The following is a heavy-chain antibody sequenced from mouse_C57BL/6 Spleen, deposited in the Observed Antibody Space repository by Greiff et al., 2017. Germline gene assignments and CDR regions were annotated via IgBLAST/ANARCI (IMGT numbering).Heavy chain of an antibody. V-gene: IGHV1-4*01. CDR2: INPCGGYT. Sequence: QVQLQQSGAELVRPGASVKMSCKASGYTFTSYSMHWVKQRPGQGLEWIGYINPCGGYTKYNQKFKDKATSTADKSSSTAYMQLSSLASEDSAVYYCAREDGSYWYCDVWGTGTTVTVSS. D-gene: IGHD2-3*01. CDR3: AREDGSYWYCDV. J-gene: IGHJ1*03. CDR1: GYTFTSYS.